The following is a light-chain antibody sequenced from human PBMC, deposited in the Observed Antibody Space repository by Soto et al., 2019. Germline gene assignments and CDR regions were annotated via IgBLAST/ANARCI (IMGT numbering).Light chain of an antibody. V-gene: IGKV3-11*01. J-gene: IGKJ5*01. CDR2: DVS. CDR3: QQRSDWPLT. Sequence: IVLTQSPGTLSLSPGERATLSCRASQSVTSYLAWYQQKPGQAPRLLIYDVSNRASGIPARFSGSGSETDFTLTISSLEPEDFAVYYCQQRSDWPLTFGQGTRLEI. CDR1: QSVTSY.